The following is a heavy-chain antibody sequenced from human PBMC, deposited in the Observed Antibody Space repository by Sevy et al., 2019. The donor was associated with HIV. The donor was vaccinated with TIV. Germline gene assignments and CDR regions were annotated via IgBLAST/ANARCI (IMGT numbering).Heavy chain of an antibody. Sequence: GGSLRLSCAASGFTLSDYYMSWIRQAPGKGLEWVSYISGNDDTKYYADSVKGRFTISRDNAKNSVYLQMNSLRAEDTAVYYYARDHVKDGDLGDYYYFAMDVWGQGTTVTVSS. V-gene: IGHV3-11*01. CDR3: ARDHVKDGDLGDYYYFAMDV. D-gene: IGHD4-17*01. J-gene: IGHJ6*02. CDR2: ISGNDDTK. CDR1: GFTLSDYY.